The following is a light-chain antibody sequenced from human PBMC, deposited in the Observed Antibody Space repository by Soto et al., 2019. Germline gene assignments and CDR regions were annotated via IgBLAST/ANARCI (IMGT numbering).Light chain of an antibody. CDR3: HHYGGSPT. Sequence: EIVLTQSPATLSVSAGERATLSCRASQSVSIYLAWYQQKPGQAPRXLIYDASNRATGIPDRFSGSGSGTDFTLTISRLEPEDFAVYYCHHYGGSPTFGGGTKVDIK. J-gene: IGKJ4*01. CDR2: DAS. CDR1: QSVSIY. V-gene: IGKV3-20*01.